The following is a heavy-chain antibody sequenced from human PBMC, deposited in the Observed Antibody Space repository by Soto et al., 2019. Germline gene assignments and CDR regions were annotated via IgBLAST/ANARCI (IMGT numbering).Heavy chain of an antibody. V-gene: IGHV4-34*01. CDR2: INHTGHT. CDR3: ARSGHLFDY. D-gene: IGHD3-10*01. CDR1: GGSFNDYY. Sequence: QVQLQQWGAGLLKPSETLSLTCAVYGGSFNDYYWSWIRQPPGKGLEWIGEINHTGHTNYNPSLKLRPTXXVDTSKNQFSLKLTSVTAADTAVYYCARSGHLFDYWGQGILVTVSS. J-gene: IGHJ4*02.